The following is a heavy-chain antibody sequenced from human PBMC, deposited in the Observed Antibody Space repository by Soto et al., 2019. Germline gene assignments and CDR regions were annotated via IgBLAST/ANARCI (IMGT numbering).Heavy chain of an antibody. V-gene: IGHV3-48*02. CDR2: INGGSDSI. J-gene: IGHJ4*02. CDR1: GFMFDSFA. CDR3: AKSGDSAGWGIDF. D-gene: IGHD6-19*01. Sequence: GGSLRLSCVGSGFMFDSFAMNWVRQAPGKGLEWVAYINGGSDSIYYAESVKGRFTISRDNARNSLSLQMNSLSDEDTAVYYCAKSGDSAGWGIDFWGQGTLVTVSS.